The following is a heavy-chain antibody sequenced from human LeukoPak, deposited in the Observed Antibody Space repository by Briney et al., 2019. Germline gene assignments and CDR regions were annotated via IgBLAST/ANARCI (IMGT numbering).Heavy chain of an antibody. CDR2: IIPIFGTA. CDR3: ARPRRIQGAQPFDY. CDR1: GGTFSSYA. V-gene: IGHV1-69*01. D-gene: IGHD3-10*01. Sequence: SVKVSCKASGGTFSSYAISWVRQAPGQGLEWMGGIIPIFGTANYAQKFQGRVTITADESTSTAYMELSSLRSEGTAVYYCARPRRIQGAQPFDYWGQGTLVTVSS. J-gene: IGHJ4*02.